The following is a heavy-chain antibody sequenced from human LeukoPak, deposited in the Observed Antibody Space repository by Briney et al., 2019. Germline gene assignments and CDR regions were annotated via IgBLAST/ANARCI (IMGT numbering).Heavy chain of an antibody. Sequence: SETLSLTCTVSGGFIRSYYWSWIRQPPGKGLEWIGYIYYSGSTNYNPSLKSRVTISVDPSKNQFSQKLSSVTAADTAVYYCARYVWGSYPTFEDYWGQGTLVTVSS. CDR3: ARYVWGSYPTFEDY. J-gene: IGHJ4*02. CDR2: IYYSGST. CDR1: GGFIRSYY. D-gene: IGHD3-16*02. V-gene: IGHV4-59*01.